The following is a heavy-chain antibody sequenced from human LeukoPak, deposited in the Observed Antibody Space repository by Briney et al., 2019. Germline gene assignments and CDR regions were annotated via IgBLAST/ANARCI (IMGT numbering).Heavy chain of an antibody. CDR1: GGSFSGYY. Sequence: SETLSLTCAVYGGSFSGYYWSWIRQPPGKGLEWIGEINHSGSTNYNPSLKSRVTITVDTSKNQFSLKLNSVTAADTAVYYCARGRDGYKRFDYWGQGTLVTVSS. J-gene: IGHJ4*02. CDR2: INHSGST. CDR3: ARGRDGYKRFDY. D-gene: IGHD5-24*01. V-gene: IGHV4-34*01.